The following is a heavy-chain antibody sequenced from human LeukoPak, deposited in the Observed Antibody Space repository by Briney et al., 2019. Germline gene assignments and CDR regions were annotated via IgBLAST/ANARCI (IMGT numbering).Heavy chain of an antibody. CDR1: GFTVSSNY. CDR3: VTYQLLLYGFDY. V-gene: IGHV3-66*01. CDR2: FYIGGST. D-gene: IGHD2-2*01. J-gene: IGHJ4*02. Sequence: GGSLRLSGVASGFTVSSNYMSWVRQAPGKGREWVSMFYIGGSTFYADSVKGRFTIARDSSKNTLYLQMNTLRAEDTAVYYYVTYQLLLYGFDYWGQGTLVTVSS.